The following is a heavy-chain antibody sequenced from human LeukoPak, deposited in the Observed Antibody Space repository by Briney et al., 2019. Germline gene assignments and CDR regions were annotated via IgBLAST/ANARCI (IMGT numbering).Heavy chain of an antibody. Sequence: ASVKVSCKASGYTFTSYAMNWVRQAPGRGLERMGWINTNTGNPTYAQGFTGRFVFSLDTSVSTAYLQISSLKAEDTAVYYCARDRGVVAAIPDYWGQGTLVTVSS. CDR2: INTNTGNP. D-gene: IGHD2-15*01. CDR1: GYTFTSYA. V-gene: IGHV7-4-1*02. J-gene: IGHJ4*02. CDR3: ARDRGVVAAIPDY.